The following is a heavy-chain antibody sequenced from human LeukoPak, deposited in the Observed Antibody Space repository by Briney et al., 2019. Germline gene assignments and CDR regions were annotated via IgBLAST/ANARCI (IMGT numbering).Heavy chain of an antibody. CDR3: ARRYYDGMDV. V-gene: IGHV1-2*02. CDR1: GYTFTGYY. Sequence: ASVKVSCEASGYTFTGYYMHWVRQAPGQGLEWVGWINPNSGDTNYAQKFQGRVTMTRDTSISTAYMELSRLRSDDAAVYYCARRYYDGMDVWGQGTTVTVSS. J-gene: IGHJ6*02. CDR2: INPNSGDT.